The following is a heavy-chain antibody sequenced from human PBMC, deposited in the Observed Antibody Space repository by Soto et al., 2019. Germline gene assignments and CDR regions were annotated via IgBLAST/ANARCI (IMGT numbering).Heavy chain of an antibody. CDR1: GYSFTSYW. Sequence: GESLKISCKGSGYSFTSYWIGWVRQMPGKGQEWMGIIYPGDSGTRYSPSFQGQVTISADKSISTAYLQWSSLKASDTAMYYCAKGSEYYDLNYYYMDVWGKGTTVTVSS. V-gene: IGHV5-51*01. J-gene: IGHJ6*03. CDR2: IYPGDSGT. CDR3: AKGSEYYDLNYYYMDV. D-gene: IGHD3-3*01.